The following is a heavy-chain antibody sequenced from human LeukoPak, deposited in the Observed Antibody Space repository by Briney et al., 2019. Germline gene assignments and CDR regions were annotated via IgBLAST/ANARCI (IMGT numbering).Heavy chain of an antibody. CDR3: VKESDEYSSSSSDY. CDR2: ISYTGNTK. D-gene: IGHD6-6*01. J-gene: IGHJ4*02. CDR1: GFIFSNYA. Sequence: GRSLRLSCAASGFIFSNYAMHWVRQAPGKGLEWVAVISYTGNTKYYVDSVKGRFTISRDNSKNTLYLQMNSLRAEDTAVYYCVKESDEYSSSSSDYWGQGTLVTVSS. V-gene: IGHV3-30*18.